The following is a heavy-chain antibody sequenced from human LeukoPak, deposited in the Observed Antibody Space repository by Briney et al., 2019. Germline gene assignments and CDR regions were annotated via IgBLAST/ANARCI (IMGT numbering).Heavy chain of an antibody. V-gene: IGHV1-46*01. Sequence: ASVKVSCTASGYTFTSYGISWVRQAPGQGLEWMGIINPSGGSTTYAQTFQGRVTMTRDTSTNTVYMELSSLRSEDTAVYYCASSGGTVYYYYMDVWGKGTTVTVSS. CDR2: INPSGGST. CDR1: GYTFTSYG. J-gene: IGHJ6*03. D-gene: IGHD6-13*01. CDR3: ASSGGTVYYYYMDV.